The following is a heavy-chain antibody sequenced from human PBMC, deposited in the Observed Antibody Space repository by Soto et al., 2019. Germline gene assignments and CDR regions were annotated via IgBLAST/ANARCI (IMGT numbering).Heavy chain of an antibody. CDR2: INSEGSST. CDR1: GFTLSSYW. CDR3: ARDPTVVTPLNSCYYGLGV. Sequence: HPGGSLRLSCEASGFTLSSYWLHWVRKAPGRGRVWASRINSEGSSTSYADSVKGRFTISRDNAKNSLYLQMNSLRAEDTAVYYCARDPTVVTPLNSCYYGLGVWGQGTRVAVAS. V-gene: IGHV3-74*01. D-gene: IGHD4-17*01. J-gene: IGHJ6*02.